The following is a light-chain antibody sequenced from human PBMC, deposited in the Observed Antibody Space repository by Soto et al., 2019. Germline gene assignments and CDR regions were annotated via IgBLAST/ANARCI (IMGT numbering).Light chain of an antibody. J-gene: IGLJ3*02. CDR3: SSYTNSNTWV. Sequence: QSVLTQPASVSGSPGQSITISCTGTSSDVGDYDYVSWYQQLPGKAPKLMIYEVRNRPSGVSNRFSGSKSGNTASLAISGLQAEDEANYYCSSYTNSNTWVFGGGTKLTVL. CDR1: SSDVGDYDY. CDR2: EVR. V-gene: IGLV2-14*01.